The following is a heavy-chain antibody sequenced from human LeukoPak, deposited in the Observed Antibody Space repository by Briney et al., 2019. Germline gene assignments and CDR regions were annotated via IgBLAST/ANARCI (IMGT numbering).Heavy chain of an antibody. CDR1: GFIFSSYW. D-gene: IGHD2/OR15-2a*01. V-gene: IGHV3-7*03. Sequence: PGGSLRLSCAASGFIFSSYWMSWVRQAPGKGREWVANIKQDGSEKYYVDSVKGRFTISRDNAKNSLYLQMNSLRAEDTAVYYCARLIVIPGGIDVWGQGTTVTVSS. CDR3: ARLIVIPGGIDV. CDR2: IKQDGSEK. J-gene: IGHJ6*02.